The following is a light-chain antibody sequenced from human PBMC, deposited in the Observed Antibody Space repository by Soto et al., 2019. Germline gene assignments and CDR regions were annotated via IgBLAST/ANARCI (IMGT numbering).Light chain of an antibody. CDR1: SSNIGNND. Sequence: QSMLTQPPSVSAAPGQKVTISCSGGSSNIGNNDVSWYQQLPGTAPKLLIYDSNNRPSGIPDRFSGSRSGTSATLGITGLQTGDEADYYCGTWDSGLRAVVFGGGTKLTVL. J-gene: IGLJ2*01. CDR2: DSN. CDR3: GTWDSGLRAVV. V-gene: IGLV1-51*01.